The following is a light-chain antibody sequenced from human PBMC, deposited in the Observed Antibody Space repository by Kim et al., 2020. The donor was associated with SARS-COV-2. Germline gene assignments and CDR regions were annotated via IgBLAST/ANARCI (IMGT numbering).Light chain of an antibody. J-gene: IGLJ3*02. Sequence: ALGPTVTITCQGDSLRSYYASWYQQKPGQAPVLVIYGKNNRPSGIPDRFSGSSSGNTASLTITGAQAEDEADYYCNSRDSSGNHWVFGGGTQLTVL. CDR1: SLRSYY. CDR2: GKN. V-gene: IGLV3-19*01. CDR3: NSRDSSGNHWV.